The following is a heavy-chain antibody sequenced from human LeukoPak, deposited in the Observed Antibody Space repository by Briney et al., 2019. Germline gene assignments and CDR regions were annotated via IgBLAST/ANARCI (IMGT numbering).Heavy chain of an antibody. CDR2: IYYSGST. CDR1: GGSLSSYY. CDR3: ARGPYSGYTLRPLDY. V-gene: IGHV4-59*01. J-gene: IGHJ4*02. D-gene: IGHD5-12*01. Sequence: PSETLSLTCTVSGGSLSSYYWSWIRQPPGKGLEWIGYIYYSGSTNYNPSLKSRVTISLDTSKNQFSLKLTSVIAADTAVYYCARGPYSGYTLRPLDYWGQGTLVTVSS.